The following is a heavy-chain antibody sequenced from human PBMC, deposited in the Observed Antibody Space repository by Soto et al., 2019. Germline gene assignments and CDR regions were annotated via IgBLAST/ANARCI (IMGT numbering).Heavy chain of an antibody. Sequence: QLQLQESGPGLVKPSETLSLTCTVSGGSISSSTYYWGWIRQPPGKGLEWIGSFYYSASTYYNPSLKSRVTISVDTSKNQFSLTLSSVTAADTAVYYCASSTGRRDYFDYWGQGTLVTVSS. CDR2: FYYSAST. J-gene: IGHJ4*02. D-gene: IGHD1-1*01. CDR1: GGSISSSTYY. CDR3: ASSTGRRDYFDY. V-gene: IGHV4-39*01.